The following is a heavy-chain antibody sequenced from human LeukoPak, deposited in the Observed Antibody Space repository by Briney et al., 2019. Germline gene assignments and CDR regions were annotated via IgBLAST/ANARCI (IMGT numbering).Heavy chain of an antibody. V-gene: IGHV1-69*13. Sequence: ASVKVSCKASGGTFSSYAISWVRQAPGQGLEWMGGIIPIFGTANYAQKFQGRVTITADESTSTAYMELSSLRSEDTAVYYCAREGYCSGGSCYGRNGWFDPWGQGTLVTVSS. CDR3: AREGYCSGGSCYGRNGWFDP. CDR2: IIPIFGTA. J-gene: IGHJ5*02. CDR1: GGTFSSYA. D-gene: IGHD2-15*01.